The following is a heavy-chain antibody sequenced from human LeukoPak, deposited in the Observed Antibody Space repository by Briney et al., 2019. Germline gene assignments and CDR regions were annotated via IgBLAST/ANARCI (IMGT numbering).Heavy chain of an antibody. CDR1: GGSMSSSSYY. CDR3: ARPNYGDYIVDY. Sequence: PSETLSLTCTVSGGSMSSSSYYWGWLRQPPGKGLEWFGSAYYSGTTYCNPSLKSRVTISVDTPKNQFSLELSSVTAADTAVYYCARPNYGDYIVDYWGQGTLVTVSS. CDR2: AYYSGTT. J-gene: IGHJ4*02. V-gene: IGHV4-39*01. D-gene: IGHD4-17*01.